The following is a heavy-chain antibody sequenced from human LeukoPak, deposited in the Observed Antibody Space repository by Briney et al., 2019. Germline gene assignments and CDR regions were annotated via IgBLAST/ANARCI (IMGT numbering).Heavy chain of an antibody. CDR3: AMQQLDLHYYYYYMDV. CDR2: IIPIFGTA. Sequence: ASVKVSCKASGGTFSSYAITWVRQAPGQGLEWMGGIIPIFGTANYAQKFQGRVTITADESTSTAYMELSSLRSDDTAIYYCAMQQLDLHYYYYYMDVWGKGTTVTVSS. J-gene: IGHJ6*03. CDR1: GGTFSSYA. V-gene: IGHV1-69*01. D-gene: IGHD6-13*01.